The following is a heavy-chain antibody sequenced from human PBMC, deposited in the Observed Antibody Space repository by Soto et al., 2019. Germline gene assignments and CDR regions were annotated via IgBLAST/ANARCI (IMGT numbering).Heavy chain of an antibody. CDR1: GYKFSNSW. V-gene: IGHV5-51*01. Sequence: PGESLKISCKGFGYKFSNSWIGWVRQMPGKGLEWMGIIDPGDSDTRYSPSFQGQVTISVDKSISTAFLQWTSLKASDTAIYYCARARGRGDSGYDGNAYDYWGQGTPVTVSS. D-gene: IGHD5-12*01. J-gene: IGHJ4*02. CDR2: IDPGDSDT. CDR3: ARARGRGDSGYDGNAYDY.